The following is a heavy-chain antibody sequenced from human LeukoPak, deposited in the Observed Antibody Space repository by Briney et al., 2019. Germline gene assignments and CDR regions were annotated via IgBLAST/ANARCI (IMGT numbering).Heavy chain of an antibody. J-gene: IGHJ4*02. V-gene: IGHV3-13*01. CDR2: MGTVGDT. CDR1: GFTFSRYD. D-gene: IGHD6-19*01. Sequence: GGSLRLSCAASGFTFSRYDMHWVRQATGRGLEWVSGMGTVGDTYYPDSVKGRFTISRENAKNSLYLQMNSLRAGDTAVYYCARQRETAVAGTGLDYWGQGTLVTVSS. CDR3: ARQRETAVAGTGLDY.